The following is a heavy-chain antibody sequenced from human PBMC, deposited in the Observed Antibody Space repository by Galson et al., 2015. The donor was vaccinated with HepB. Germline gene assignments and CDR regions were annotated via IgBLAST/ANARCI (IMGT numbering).Heavy chain of an antibody. D-gene: IGHD6-13*01. CDR1: GYTFTSYD. CDR3: ARGIAAAGDFDY. Sequence: SVKVSCKASGYTFTSYDINWVRQATGQGLEWMGWMNPNSGNTGYAQKFQGRVTMTRNTSISTAYMELSSLRSEDTAVYYCARGIAAAGDFDYWGQGTLVTVSS. V-gene: IGHV1-8*01. J-gene: IGHJ4*02. CDR2: MNPNSGNT.